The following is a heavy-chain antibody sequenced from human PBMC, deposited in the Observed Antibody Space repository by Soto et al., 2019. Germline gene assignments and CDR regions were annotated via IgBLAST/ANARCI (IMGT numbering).Heavy chain of an antibody. CDR2: IYPGDSDT. Sequence: GESLKISCKGSGYSFTRYWIGWVRQMPGKGLEWMGIIYPGDSDTRYSPSFQGQVTISADKSISTAYLQWSSLKASDTAMYYCARLGVYYYDSSGYQRAFDIWGQGTMVTVSS. CDR1: GYSFTRYW. V-gene: IGHV5-51*01. CDR3: ARLGVYYYDSSGYQRAFDI. D-gene: IGHD3-22*01. J-gene: IGHJ3*02.